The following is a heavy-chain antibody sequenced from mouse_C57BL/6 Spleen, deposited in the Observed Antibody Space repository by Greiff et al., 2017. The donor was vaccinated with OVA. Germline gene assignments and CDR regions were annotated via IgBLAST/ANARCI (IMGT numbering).Heavy chain of an antibody. CDR1: GYAFSSYW. V-gene: IGHV1-80*01. D-gene: IGHD1-1*01. Sequence: QVQLQQSGAELVKPGASVKISCKASGYAFSSYWMNWVKQRPGKGLEWIGQIYPGDGDTNYNGKFKGKATLTADKSSSTAYMQLSSLTSEDSAVYFCARSYYYGSSSYFDYWSQGTTLTVSS. J-gene: IGHJ2*01. CDR2: IYPGDGDT. CDR3: ARSYYYGSSSYFDY.